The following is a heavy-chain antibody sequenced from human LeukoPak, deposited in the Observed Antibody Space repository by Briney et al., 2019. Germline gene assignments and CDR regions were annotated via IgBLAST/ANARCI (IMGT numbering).Heavy chain of an antibody. CDR3: AREEEYSHGYCDY. Sequence: GGSLRLSCAASGFTFSSYSMNWVRQAPGKGLEWVSSISCSSSYIYYADSVKGRFTISRDNAKNSLYLQMNSLRAEDTAVYYCAREEEYSHGYCDYWGQGTLVTVSS. CDR2: ISCSSSYI. J-gene: IGHJ4*02. CDR1: GFTFSSYS. D-gene: IGHD5-18*01. V-gene: IGHV3-21*06.